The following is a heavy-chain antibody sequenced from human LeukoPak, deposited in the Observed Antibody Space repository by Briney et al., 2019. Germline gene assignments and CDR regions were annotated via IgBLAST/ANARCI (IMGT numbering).Heavy chain of an antibody. CDR1: GFTFSNFA. Sequence: PGGSLRLSCAASGFTFSNFAMSWVRQAPGKGLEWVSAISGSGGNTFYADSGKGRLTIYRDNSKKRLYVQMNRQRAEDTGEYYCAKDATYSGRETYFDYWGQGTLVTVSS. CDR3: AKDATYSGRETYFDY. J-gene: IGHJ4*02. D-gene: IGHD5-12*01. CDR2: ISGSGGNT. V-gene: IGHV3-23*01.